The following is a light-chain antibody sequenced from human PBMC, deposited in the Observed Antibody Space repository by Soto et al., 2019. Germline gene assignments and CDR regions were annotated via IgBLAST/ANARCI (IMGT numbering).Light chain of an antibody. CDR1: QTITRS. CDR3: QQYNSYWT. V-gene: IGKV1-39*01. Sequence: DIQMTQSPSSLSASVGDRVTITCRASQTITRSLNWYQQRPGRAPNLLIYAASTLQGGVPSRFSGSGSGTDFTLTISSLQPDDFATYYCQQYNSYWTFGQGTKVDIK. J-gene: IGKJ1*01. CDR2: AAS.